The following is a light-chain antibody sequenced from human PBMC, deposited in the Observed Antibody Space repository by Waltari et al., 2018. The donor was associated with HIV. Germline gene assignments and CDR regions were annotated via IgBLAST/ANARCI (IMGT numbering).Light chain of an antibody. CDR3: TSYTSSNTLLI. CDR1: SSDVGGYNY. CDR2: HVS. J-gene: IGLJ2*01. Sequence: QSALTQPASVSGSPGQSITISCTGTSSDVGGYNYVSWYQQHPGKAPKLMIYHVSNRPSWVSNRFTGSKSGNPASLTISGLQPEDEADYYCTSYTSSNTLLIFGRGTKLNVL. V-gene: IGLV2-14*03.